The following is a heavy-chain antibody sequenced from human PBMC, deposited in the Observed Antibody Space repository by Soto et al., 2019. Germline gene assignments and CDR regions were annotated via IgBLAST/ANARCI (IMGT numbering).Heavy chain of an antibody. Sequence: QVQLVQSGAEVKKPGASVKVSCKASGYTFTGYYMHWVRQAPGQGLEWMGWINPNSGGTNYAQKFQGRVTMTRDTSISTAYMELSRLRSDDPAVYYCARDLVDFWSGSRQIYYYYGMDVWGQGTTVTVSS. CDR3: ARDLVDFWSGSRQIYYYYGMDV. D-gene: IGHD3-3*01. CDR1: GYTFTGYY. V-gene: IGHV1-2*02. CDR2: INPNSGGT. J-gene: IGHJ6*02.